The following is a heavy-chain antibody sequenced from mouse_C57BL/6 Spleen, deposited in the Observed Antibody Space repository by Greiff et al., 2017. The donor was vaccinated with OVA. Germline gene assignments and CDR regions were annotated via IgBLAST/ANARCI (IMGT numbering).Heavy chain of an antibody. CDR1: GYTFTDYY. Sequence: EVQLQQSGPELVKPGASVKISCKASGYTFTDYYMNWVKQSHGKSLEWIGDINPNNGGTSYNQKFKGKATLTVDKSSSTAYMELRSLTSEDSAVYYCARGPYYYGSGPYAMDYWGQGTSVTVSS. CDR2: INPNNGGT. CDR3: ARGPYYYGSGPYAMDY. V-gene: IGHV1-26*01. J-gene: IGHJ4*01. D-gene: IGHD1-1*01.